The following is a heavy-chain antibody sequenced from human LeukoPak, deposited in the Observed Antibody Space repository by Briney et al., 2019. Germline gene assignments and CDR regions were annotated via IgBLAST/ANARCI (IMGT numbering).Heavy chain of an antibody. J-gene: IGHJ4*02. CDR2: ISSSSNYI. D-gene: IGHD5-24*01. V-gene: IGHV3-21*01. Sequence: GGSLRLSCAASGFTFSSYSMNWVRQAPGKGLEWVSSISSSSNYIYYADSVKGRFTISRDNAKNSLYLQMNSLRAEDTAVYYCARAGGGDGYNAFDYWGQGTLVTVSS. CDR1: GFTFSSYS. CDR3: ARAGGGDGYNAFDY.